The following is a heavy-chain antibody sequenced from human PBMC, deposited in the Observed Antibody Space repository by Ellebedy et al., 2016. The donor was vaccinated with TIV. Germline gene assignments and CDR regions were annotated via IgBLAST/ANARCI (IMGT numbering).Heavy chain of an antibody. CDR3: AKSSSFQYFQH. Sequence: GESLKISCAASGFTFSSYAMSWVRQAPGKGLEWVSAISGSGGSTYYADSVKGRFTISRDNSKNTLYLQMNSLRAEDTAVYYCAKSSSFQYFQHWGQGTLVTVSS. J-gene: IGHJ1*01. D-gene: IGHD2-2*01. V-gene: IGHV3-23*01. CDR1: GFTFSSYA. CDR2: ISGSGGST.